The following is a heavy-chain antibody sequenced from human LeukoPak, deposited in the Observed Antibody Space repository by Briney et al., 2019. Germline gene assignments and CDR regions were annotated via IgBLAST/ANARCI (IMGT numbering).Heavy chain of an antibody. V-gene: IGHV3-23*01. CDR1: RLTFSVYA. Sequence: GGSLRLSCAVSRLTFSVYAMRSVRQAPGKGLEWVSAISGLGGSTYYADSVRGRFTISRDNSKNTLYLQMNSLRAEDTAVYYCAKSGGYSYPSRYYMDVWGKGTTVTVSS. J-gene: IGHJ6*03. CDR2: ISGLGGST. CDR3: AKSGGYSYPSRYYMDV. D-gene: IGHD6-25*01.